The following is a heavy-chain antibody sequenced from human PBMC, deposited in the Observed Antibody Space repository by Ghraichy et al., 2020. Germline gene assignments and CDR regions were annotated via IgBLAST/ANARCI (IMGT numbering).Heavy chain of an antibody. J-gene: IGHJ2*01. D-gene: IGHD2-15*01. V-gene: IGHV4-59*01. CDR3: ARLAPSDIRGISYFYLDL. Sequence: SETLSLTCTVSGGSIRNYYWSWIRRPPGEGLDYIGWISDGGTTNYAPSLKSRVTLSVDMSKNQVSLKLMSLTAADTAVYYCARLAPSDIRGISYFYLDLWGRGTLVTVSS. CDR2: ISDGGTT. CDR1: GGSIRNYY.